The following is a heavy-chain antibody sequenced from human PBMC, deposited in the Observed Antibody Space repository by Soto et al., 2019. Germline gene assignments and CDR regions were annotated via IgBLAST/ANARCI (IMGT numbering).Heavy chain of an antibody. V-gene: IGHV4-31*03. CDR2: IYYSGST. D-gene: IGHD3-3*01. J-gene: IGHJ5*02. Sequence: SETLSLTCTVSGGSISSGGYYWSWIRQHPGKGLEWIGYIYYSGSTYYNPSLKSRVTISVDTSKNQFSLKLSSVTAADTAVYYCARDRYPYYDFWSGSRNWFAPWGQGTLVTVSS. CDR3: ARDRYPYYDFWSGSRNWFAP. CDR1: GGSISSGGYY.